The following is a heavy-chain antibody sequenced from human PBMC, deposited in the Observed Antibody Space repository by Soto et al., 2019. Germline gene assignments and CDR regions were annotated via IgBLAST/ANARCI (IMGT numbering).Heavy chain of an antibody. D-gene: IGHD6-6*01. CDR1: GDSVSSNKIA. CDR3: ARGRSSPFDY. Sequence: PSQTLPRTLAVSGDSVSSNKIAWNWLMQSPWRGLEWLGRTYYRSKWYNEYAVSVRSRITINLDTSKNQFSLQLNSVTPEDTAVYYCARGRSSPFDYCGQGAPVIVSS. CDR2: TYYRSKWYN. V-gene: IGHV6-1*01. J-gene: IGHJ4*02.